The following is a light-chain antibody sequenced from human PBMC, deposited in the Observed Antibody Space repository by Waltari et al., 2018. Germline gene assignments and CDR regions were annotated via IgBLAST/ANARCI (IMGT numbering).Light chain of an antibody. CDR3: QHYVRLPVT. Sequence: EVVLTQSPGTLSLSPGERVTLSCRASQSISRALTCYQQKPGQAPRLLIYGASTRATGIPYRFIGSGSGTDFSLTISRLDPDDFAVYYCQHYVRLPVTFGQGTTVEIK. J-gene: IGKJ1*01. CDR1: QSISRA. V-gene: IGKV3-20*01. CDR2: GAS.